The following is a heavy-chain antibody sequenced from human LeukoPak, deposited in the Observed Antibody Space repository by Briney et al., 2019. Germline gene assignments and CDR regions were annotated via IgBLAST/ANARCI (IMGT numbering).Heavy chain of an antibody. CDR1: GCTFTSYG. Sequence: ASVRVSCKASGCTFTSYGISWVRQAPGQGLEWMGWISAYNGNTNYAQKLQGRVTMTTDTSTSTAYMELRSLRSDDTAVYYCARVPWELLLFDYWGQGTLVTVSS. D-gene: IGHD1-26*01. CDR3: ARVPWELLLFDY. CDR2: ISAYNGNT. V-gene: IGHV1-18*01. J-gene: IGHJ4*02.